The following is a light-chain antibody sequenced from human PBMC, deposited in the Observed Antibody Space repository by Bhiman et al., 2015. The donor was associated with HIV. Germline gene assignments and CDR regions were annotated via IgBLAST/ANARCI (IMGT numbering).Light chain of an antibody. CDR2: GNS. V-gene: IGLV1-40*03. J-gene: IGLJ1*01. CDR3: QSYDRRLSGCV. CDR1: SSNIGNNY. Sequence: QSVLTQPPSVSAAPGQKVTISCSGSSSNIGNNYVSWYRQVPGTAPNLIIYGNSNRPSGVPDRFSGSKSAASASLVISGLQAEDEADYYCQSYDRRLSGCVFGSGTQVAVL.